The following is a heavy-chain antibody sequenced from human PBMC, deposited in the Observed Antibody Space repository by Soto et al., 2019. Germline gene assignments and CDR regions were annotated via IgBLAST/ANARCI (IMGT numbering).Heavy chain of an antibody. J-gene: IGHJ6*02. Sequence: QVQLQESGPGLVKPSETLSLTCTVSGGSISSYYWNWIRQPPGKGLEWIGYIYYSGSTNYIPSLKSRVTISVDTSKNQFSLKLSSVTAADTAVYYCARDIMGTNYSYYGMDVWGQGTTVTVSS. CDR2: IYYSGST. CDR3: ARDIMGTNYSYYGMDV. D-gene: IGHD2-8*01. V-gene: IGHV4-59*01. CDR1: GGSISSYY.